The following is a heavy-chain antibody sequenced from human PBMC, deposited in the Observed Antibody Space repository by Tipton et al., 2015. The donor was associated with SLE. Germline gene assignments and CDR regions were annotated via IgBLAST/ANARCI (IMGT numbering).Heavy chain of an antibody. CDR1: GGSISSHY. V-gene: IGHV4-59*11. Sequence: LRLSCTVSGGSISSHYWSWIRQPPGKGLEWIGYIYYSGSTNYNPSLKSRVTISVDTSKNQFSLKLSSVTAADTAVYYCASESVPVDSSSWELPPVAFDIWGQGTMVTVSS. D-gene: IGHD6-13*01. CDR3: ASESVPVDSSSWELPPVAFDI. J-gene: IGHJ3*02. CDR2: IYYSGST.